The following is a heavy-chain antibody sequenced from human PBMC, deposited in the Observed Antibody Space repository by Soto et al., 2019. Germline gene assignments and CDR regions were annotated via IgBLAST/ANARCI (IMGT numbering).Heavy chain of an antibody. V-gene: IGHV1-69*13. D-gene: IGHD6-19*01. CDR1: GGTFSSYA. J-gene: IGHJ4*02. CDR2: IIPIFCTA. CDR3: ASGIAVAGESLY. Sequence: ASVKVSCKASGGTFSSYAISWVRQAPGQGLEWMGGIIPIFCTANYAQKFQGRVTITADESTSTAYMELSSLRSEDTAVYYCASGIAVAGESLYWGQGTLVTVSS.